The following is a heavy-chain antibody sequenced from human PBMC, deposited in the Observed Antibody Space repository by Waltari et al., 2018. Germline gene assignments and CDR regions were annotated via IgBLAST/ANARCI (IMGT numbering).Heavy chain of an antibody. CDR1: GFIFSSYA. V-gene: IGHV3-23*01. CDR2: ISGSGSKI. CDR3: AKGPAARTNWFDP. Sequence: EVQLLESGGGLVQPGGSLRLSCAASGFIFSSYAMSWVRQAPGKGLEWVSGISGSGSKIHYADSVRGRFTISRDNSKNTVYLQMNSLRAEDTAVYYCAKGPAARTNWFDPWGQGTLVTVSS. D-gene: IGHD2-2*01. J-gene: IGHJ5*02.